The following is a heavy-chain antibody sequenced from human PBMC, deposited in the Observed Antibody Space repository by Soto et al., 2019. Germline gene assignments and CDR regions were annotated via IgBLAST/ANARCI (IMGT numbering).Heavy chain of an antibody. CDR1: GGSISSGGYY. D-gene: IGHD4-17*01. V-gene: IGHV4-31*03. J-gene: IGHJ5*02. CDR3: AREGHDYANWFDP. Sequence: QVQLQESGPGLVKPSQTLSLTCTVSGGSISSGGYYWSWIRQHPGKGLEWIGYIYYSGSTYYNPSLKRRVTISVDTSKNQFSLKLSSVTAADTAVYYCAREGHDYANWFDPWGQGTLVTVSS. CDR2: IYYSGST.